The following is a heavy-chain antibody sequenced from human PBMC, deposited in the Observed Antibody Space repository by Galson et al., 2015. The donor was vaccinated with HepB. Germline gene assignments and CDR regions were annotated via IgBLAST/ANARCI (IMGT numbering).Heavy chain of an antibody. V-gene: IGHV4-39*01. Sequence: ETLSLTCTVSGGSISSSSYYWGWIRQPPGKGLEWIGSIYYSGSTYYNPSLKSRVTISVDTSKNQFSLKLSSVTAADTAVYYCARWLYGDYEEGVDYWGQGTLVTVSS. CDR1: GGSISSSSYY. J-gene: IGHJ4*02. D-gene: IGHD4-17*01. CDR3: ARWLYGDYEEGVDY. CDR2: IYYSGST.